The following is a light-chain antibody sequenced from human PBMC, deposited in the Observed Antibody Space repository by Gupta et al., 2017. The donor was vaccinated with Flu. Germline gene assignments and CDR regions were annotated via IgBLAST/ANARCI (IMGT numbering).Light chain of an antibody. J-gene: IGKJ3*01. CDR2: GAS. Sequence: DIVMTQSPDSLAVCLGERHNINCKSSQSLLYNSNNKNYLAWYQQKPGQPPKLLIHGASTRQSGVPDRFSGSGSGTDFTLTISSQQAEDVAVYYCQQFYTTPLAFGPGTKVDIK. CDR3: QQFYTTPLA. CDR1: QSLLYNSNNKNY. V-gene: IGKV4-1*01.